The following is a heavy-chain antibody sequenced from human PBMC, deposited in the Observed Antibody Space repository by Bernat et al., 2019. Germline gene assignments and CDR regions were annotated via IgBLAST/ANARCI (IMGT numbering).Heavy chain of an antibody. J-gene: IGHJ4*02. CDR3: ARDIDAASSLDS. CDR2: IKPSSGDT. D-gene: IGHD6-25*01. CDR1: GYTFTSYY. V-gene: IGHV1-2*02. Sequence: QVQLVQSGAEVKKPGASVKVSCKASGYTFTSYYMHWVRQAPGQGLEWMGWIKPSSGDTNYAQIFQGRVTMTRDTSINTAYMELSSLRSDDTALYYCARDIDAASSLDSWGQGTPVTVSS.